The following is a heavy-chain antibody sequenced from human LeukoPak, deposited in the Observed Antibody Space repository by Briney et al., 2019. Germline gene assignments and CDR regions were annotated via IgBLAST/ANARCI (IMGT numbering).Heavy chain of an antibody. CDR2: IRYDGSNK. D-gene: IGHD5-24*01. CDR3: AREMATIRVWPRTIDY. V-gene: IGHV3-30*02. Sequence: PGGSLRLSCAASGFTFSSYGMHWVRQAPGKGLEWVAFIRYDGSNKYYADSVKGRFTISRDNAKTSLYLQMNSLRAEDTAVYYCAREMATIRVWPRTIDYWGQGTLVTVSS. J-gene: IGHJ4*02. CDR1: GFTFSSYG.